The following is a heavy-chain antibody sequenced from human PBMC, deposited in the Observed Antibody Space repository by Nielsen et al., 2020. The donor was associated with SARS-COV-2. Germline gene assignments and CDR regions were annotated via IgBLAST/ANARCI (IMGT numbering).Heavy chain of an antibody. CDR2: ISSSSSYT. CDR3: ARDESIPYGDYAPPDY. D-gene: IGHD4-17*01. V-gene: IGHV3-11*06. CDR1: GFTFSDYY. J-gene: IGHJ4*02. Sequence: GESLRLSCAASGFTFSDYYMSWIRQAPGKGLEWVSYISSSSSYTNYADSVKGRFTISRDNAKNSLYLQMNSLRAEDTAVYYCARDESIPYGDYAPPDYWGQGTLVTVSS.